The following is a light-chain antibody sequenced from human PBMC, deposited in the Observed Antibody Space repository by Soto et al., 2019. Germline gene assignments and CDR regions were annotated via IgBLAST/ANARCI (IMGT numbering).Light chain of an antibody. V-gene: IGKV3-15*01. J-gene: IGKJ4*01. CDR1: QSVSSN. CDR2: GAS. Sequence: ELVMTQSPATLSVSPGERATLSCRASQSVSSNLAWYQQKPGQAPRLLISGASTRATGVPARFSGSGSGTEFTLTISSLQSEDFAVYYCQQYNNWPPLTFGGGTKVDIK. CDR3: QQYNNWPPLT.